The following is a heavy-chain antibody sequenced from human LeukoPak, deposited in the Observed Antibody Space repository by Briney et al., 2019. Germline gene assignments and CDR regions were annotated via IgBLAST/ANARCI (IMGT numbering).Heavy chain of an antibody. V-gene: IGHV5-51*01. D-gene: IGHD2-15*01. CDR3: ARQEYCSGGSCYTWFDP. Sequence: GESLKISCKGSGYSFTNYWIGWVRQMPGKGLEWMGIIYPADSDIRYSPSFQGQVTISADKSISTAYLQWSSLKASDTAIYYCARQEYCSGGSCYTWFDPWAREPWSSSPQ. CDR1: GYSFTNYW. CDR2: IYPADSDI. J-gene: IGHJ5*02.